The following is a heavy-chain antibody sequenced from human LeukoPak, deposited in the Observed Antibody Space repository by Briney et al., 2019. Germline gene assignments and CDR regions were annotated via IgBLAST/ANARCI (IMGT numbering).Heavy chain of an antibody. CDR2: IYYSGST. D-gene: IGHD2-15*01. CDR3: AREDCSGGSCYSFYYYYYMDV. CDR1: GGSISSSSYY. V-gene: IGHV4-39*02. J-gene: IGHJ6*03. Sequence: SETLSLTCTVSGGSISSSSYYWGWIRQPPGKGLEWIGSIYYSGSTNYNPSLKSRVTISVDTSKNQFSLKLSSVTAADTAVYYCAREDCSGGSCYSFYYYYYMDVWGKGTTVTVSS.